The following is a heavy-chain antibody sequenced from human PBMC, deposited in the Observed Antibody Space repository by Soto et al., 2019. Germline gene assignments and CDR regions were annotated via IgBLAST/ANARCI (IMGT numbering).Heavy chain of an antibody. CDR3: ARDAGVMDF. D-gene: IGHD3-10*01. J-gene: IGHJ6*02. CDR2: ISSSGNTI. CDR1: GFTFSSYE. V-gene: IGHV3-48*03. Sequence: GGSLRLSCAASGFTFSSYEMNWVRQAPGKGLEWVSYISSSGNTIYYADSVKGRFTISRDNAKNSLYLQMISLRAEDTAVYYCARDAGVMDFWGQGTTVTVSS.